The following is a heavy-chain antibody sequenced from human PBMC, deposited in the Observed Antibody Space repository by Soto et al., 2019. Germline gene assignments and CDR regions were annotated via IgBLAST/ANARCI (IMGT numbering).Heavy chain of an antibody. Sequence: QVQLVESGGGLVKPGGSLRLSCAASGLTFIDFYMSWVRQAPGKGLDWVSYIDPSGTTIVYADSGKGRFTVSRDNAKNSLYLQMDILRGEDSAVYYCARGHHGLEIWGRGTTVTGSS. V-gene: IGHV3-11*01. CDR3: ARGHHGLEI. CDR1: GLTFIDFY. J-gene: IGHJ6*02. CDR2: IDPSGTTI.